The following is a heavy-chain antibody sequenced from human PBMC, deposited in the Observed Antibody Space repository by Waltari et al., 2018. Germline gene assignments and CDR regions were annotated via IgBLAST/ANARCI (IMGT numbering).Heavy chain of an antibody. Sequence: QVQLQESGPGLVKPSETLSLTCAVSGYSISSGYYWGWIRQPPGKGLEWIGNIYHSGSTYYNPPLKSRVTISVDTSKNQFSLKLRSVTAADTAVYYCARWVGYGDLYFFDSWGQGTLVTVSS. V-gene: IGHV4-38-2*01. D-gene: IGHD4-17*01. CDR3: ARWVGYGDLYFFDS. CDR1: GYSISSGYY. J-gene: IGHJ4*02. CDR2: IYHSGST.